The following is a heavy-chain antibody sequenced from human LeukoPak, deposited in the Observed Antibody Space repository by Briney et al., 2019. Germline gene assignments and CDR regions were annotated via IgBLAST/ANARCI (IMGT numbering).Heavy chain of an antibody. V-gene: IGHV1-2*02. CDR3: AREVDYYDTSDYFPLGY. CDR1: GYTFTDYY. D-gene: IGHD3-22*01. Sequence: ASIKVSCKASGYTFTDYYIHWVRQAPGQGLEWMGWINPNNGGTNYAQKFQGRVTMTRDTSISTAYMELSRLRSDDTAVYYCAREVDYYDTSDYFPLGYWGQGTLVTVSS. J-gene: IGHJ4*02. CDR2: INPNNGGT.